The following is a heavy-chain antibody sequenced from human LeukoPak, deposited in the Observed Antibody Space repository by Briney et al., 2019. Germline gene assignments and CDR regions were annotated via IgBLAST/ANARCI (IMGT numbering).Heavy chain of an antibody. CDR2: MNPNSGNT. V-gene: IGHV1-8*01. CDR1: GYTFTSYD. J-gene: IGHJ4*02. D-gene: IGHD3-3*01. CDR3: ARGRGGYDFWSGYLIAPPYYFDY. Sequence: ASVKVSCKASGYTFTSYDINWVPQATGQGLEWMGWMNPNSGNTGYAQKFQGRVTMTRNTSISTAYMELSSLRSEDTAVYYCARGRGGYDFWSGYLIAPPYYFDYWGQGTLVTVSS.